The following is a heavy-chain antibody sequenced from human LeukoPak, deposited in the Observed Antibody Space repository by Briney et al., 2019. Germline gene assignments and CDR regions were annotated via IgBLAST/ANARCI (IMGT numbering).Heavy chain of an antibody. J-gene: IGHJ6*02. D-gene: IGHD6-13*01. CDR3: ARGTDSSSEEGMDV. CDR1: GYTLTSYG. Sequence: ASVKVSCKASGYTLTSYGISWVRQAPGQGLEWMGWISAYNGNTNYAQKLQGRVTMTTDTSTSTAYMELRSLRSDDTAVYYCARGTDSSSEEGMDVWGQGTTVTVSS. V-gene: IGHV1-18*01. CDR2: ISAYNGNT.